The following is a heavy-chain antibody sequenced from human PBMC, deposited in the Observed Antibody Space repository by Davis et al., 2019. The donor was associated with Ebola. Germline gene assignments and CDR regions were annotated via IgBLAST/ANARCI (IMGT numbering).Heavy chain of an antibody. Sequence: GESLKISCAASGFTFSNYAMHWVRQAPGKVLEWVAVISYDGSNKYYADSVKGRFTISRDNSKNTLYLQMNSLRAEDTAVYYCARKTHFDYWGQGTLVTVSS. CDR1: GFTFSNYA. CDR3: ARKTHFDY. V-gene: IGHV3-30*04. CDR2: ISYDGSNK. J-gene: IGHJ4*02. D-gene: IGHD4-23*01.